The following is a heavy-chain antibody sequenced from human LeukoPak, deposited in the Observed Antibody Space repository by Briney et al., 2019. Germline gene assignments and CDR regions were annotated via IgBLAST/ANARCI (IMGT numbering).Heavy chain of an antibody. CDR2: ISSSSSTI. J-gene: IGHJ4*02. V-gene: IGHV3-48*01. D-gene: IGHD6-6*01. Sequence: PGGSLRLSCAAPGFTFSSYSMNWVRQAPGKGLEWVSYISSSSSTIYYADSVKGRFTISRDNAKNSLYLQMNSLRAEDTAVYYCARDWSIAARLFDYWGQGTLVTVSS. CDR3: ARDWSIAARLFDY. CDR1: GFTFSSYS.